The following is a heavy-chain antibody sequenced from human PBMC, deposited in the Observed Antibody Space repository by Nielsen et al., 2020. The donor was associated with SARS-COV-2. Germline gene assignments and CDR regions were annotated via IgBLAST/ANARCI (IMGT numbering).Heavy chain of an antibody. CDR2: FDPEDGET. CDR3: ARSGGNWGYYYDSSVAFDY. D-gene: IGHD3-22*01. Sequence: ASVKVSCKVSGYTLTELSMHWVRQAPGKGLEWMGGFDPEDGETIYAQKFQGRVTMTEDTSTDTAYMELRSLRSDDTAVYYCARSGGNWGYYYDSSVAFDYWGQGTLVTVSS. CDR1: GYTLTELS. V-gene: IGHV1-24*01. J-gene: IGHJ4*02.